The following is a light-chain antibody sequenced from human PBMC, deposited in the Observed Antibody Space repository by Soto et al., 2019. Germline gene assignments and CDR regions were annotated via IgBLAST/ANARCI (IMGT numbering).Light chain of an antibody. Sequence: QAVVTQEPSLTVSPGGTVTLTCASTTGPVTGDYYPNWFQQKPGQAPRTLIYRATNRYSWTPARFSGALLGGKAALTLSAVQPEDEADYYCLLADGGAYVFGSGTKVTVL. J-gene: IGLJ1*01. CDR1: TGPVTGDYY. CDR2: RAT. CDR3: LLADGGAYV. V-gene: IGLV7-43*01.